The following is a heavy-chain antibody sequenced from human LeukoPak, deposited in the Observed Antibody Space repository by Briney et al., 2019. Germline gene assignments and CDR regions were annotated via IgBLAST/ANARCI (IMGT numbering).Heavy chain of an antibody. V-gene: IGHV4-59*12. CDR3: ARESSSSWSSFDY. D-gene: IGHD6-13*01. CDR2: IYYSWST. Sequence: SETLSLTCTVSGGSISSYYWSWIRQPPGKGLEWIGYIYYSWSTNYNPSLKSRVTISVDTSKNQFSLKLSSVTAADTAVYYCARESSSSWSSFDYWGQGTLVTVSS. CDR1: GGSISSYY. J-gene: IGHJ4*02.